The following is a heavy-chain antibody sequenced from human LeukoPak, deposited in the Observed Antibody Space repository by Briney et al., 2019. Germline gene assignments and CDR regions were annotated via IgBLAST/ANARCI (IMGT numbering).Heavy chain of an antibody. CDR3: ARDFRGAFDI. V-gene: IGHV3-30*04. CDR2: ISYDGSNK. J-gene: IGHJ3*02. D-gene: IGHD1-26*01. CDR1: GFTFSRYA. Sequence: GGSLRLSCAASGFTFSRYAMHWVRQAPGKGLEWVAVISYDGSNKYYADSVKGRFTISRDNSKNTLYLQMNSLRAEDTAVYYCARDFRGAFDIWGQGTMVSVSS.